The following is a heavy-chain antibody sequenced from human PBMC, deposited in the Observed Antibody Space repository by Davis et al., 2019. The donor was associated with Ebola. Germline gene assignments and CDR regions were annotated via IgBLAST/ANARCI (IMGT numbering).Heavy chain of an antibody. D-gene: IGHD1-1*01. CDR3: ARAQFPTTSDH. CDR2: ISYEANKQ. CDR1: GFTFPSYT. Sequence: GESLKISCAASGFTFPSYTMHWVRQAPGKGLEWVAAISYEANKQYYADSVKGRFTISRDNSKNTLYLQMNSLRADDTAVYYCARAQFPTTSDHWGQGTLVTVSS. V-gene: IGHV3-30-3*01. J-gene: IGHJ4*02.